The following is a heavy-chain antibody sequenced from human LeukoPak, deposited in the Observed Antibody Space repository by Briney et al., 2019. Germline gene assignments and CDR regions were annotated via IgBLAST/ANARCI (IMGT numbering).Heavy chain of an antibody. CDR1: GYTFTSYA. D-gene: IGHD2-8*01. Sequence: GASVKVSCKASGYTFTSYAIHWVRRAPGQRLEWMGWINAGNGIIKYSQKFQARVAITRDTSASTAYMELSSLRSEDTAVYYCARGLIVPSCMDVWGQGTTVTVSS. V-gene: IGHV1-3*01. CDR2: INAGNGII. CDR3: ARGLIVPSCMDV. J-gene: IGHJ6*02.